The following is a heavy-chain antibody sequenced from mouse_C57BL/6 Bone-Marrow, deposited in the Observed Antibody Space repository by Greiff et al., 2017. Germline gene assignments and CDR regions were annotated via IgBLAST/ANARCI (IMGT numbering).Heavy chain of an antibody. J-gene: IGHJ1*03. CDR3: AKNGYYYGADWYFDV. V-gene: IGHV2-5*01. CDR1: GFSLTSYG. D-gene: IGHD1-1*01. Sequence: QVQLQQSGPGLVQPSQSLSITCTVSGFSLTSYGVHWVRQSPGKGLEWLGVIWRGGSTDYNAAFMSRLSITKDNSKSQVFFKMNSLQADDTAIYYCAKNGYYYGADWYFDVWGTGTTVTGSS. CDR2: IWRGGST.